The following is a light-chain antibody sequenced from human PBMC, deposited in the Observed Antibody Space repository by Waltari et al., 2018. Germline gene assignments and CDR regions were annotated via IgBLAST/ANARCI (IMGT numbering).Light chain of an antibody. CDR1: SSDVGAYNY. Sequence: QSALTQPASVSGSPGQSITISCTGTSSDVGAYNYVSWYQQHPGKVPKLMIYEVSNRPSGVSKLFSGSKSGNTASLTISGLQAEDEADYYCSSYTSSSTYVFGTGTSVTVL. V-gene: IGLV2-14*01. J-gene: IGLJ1*01. CDR2: EVS. CDR3: SSYTSSSTYV.